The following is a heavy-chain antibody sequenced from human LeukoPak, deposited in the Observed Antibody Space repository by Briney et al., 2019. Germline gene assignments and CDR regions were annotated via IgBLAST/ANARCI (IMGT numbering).Heavy chain of an antibody. D-gene: IGHD6-13*01. CDR3: ARAREYSSSWYFWFDP. CDR2: INPSGGST. V-gene: IGHV1-46*01. Sequence: ASVKVSCKASGYTFTSYYMHWVRQAPGQGLERMGIINPSGGSTSYAQKFQGRVTMTRDTSTSTVYMELSSLRSEDTAVYYCARAREYSSSWYFWFDPWGQGTLVTVSS. J-gene: IGHJ5*02. CDR1: GYTFTSYY.